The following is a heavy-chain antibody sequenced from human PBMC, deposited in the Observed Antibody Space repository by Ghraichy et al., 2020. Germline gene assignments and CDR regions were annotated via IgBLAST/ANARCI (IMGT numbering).Heavy chain of an antibody. J-gene: IGHJ3*02. D-gene: IGHD1-14*01. CDR3: AGHEYFEPFHI. CDR1: GVSISSSSYY. Sequence: SETLSLTCTVSGVSISSSSYYWAWIRQSPGKGLEWIASIDKTGSTYYYPSLESRVIISIDSSKNQFSLKLTSVTAADTSVYYCAGHEYFEPFHIWGQGTVVPVSS. V-gene: IGHV4-39*01. CDR2: IDKTGST.